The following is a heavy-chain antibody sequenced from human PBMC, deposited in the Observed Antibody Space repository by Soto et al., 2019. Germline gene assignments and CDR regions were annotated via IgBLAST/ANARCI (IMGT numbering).Heavy chain of an antibody. J-gene: IGHJ5*02. D-gene: IGHD3-9*01. Sequence: SGPTLVNPTQTLTLTCSFSGFSLSTNGVAVGWIRQPPGKALEWLALIYWDDDKRYNPSLKSRLAITQDTSKNQVVLTITNMDPVDTGTYYCARRLVDDLLGNRFGPWGQGILVTESS. V-gene: IGHV2-5*02. CDR2: IYWDDDK. CDR3: ARRLVDDLLGNRFGP. CDR1: GFSLSTNGVA.